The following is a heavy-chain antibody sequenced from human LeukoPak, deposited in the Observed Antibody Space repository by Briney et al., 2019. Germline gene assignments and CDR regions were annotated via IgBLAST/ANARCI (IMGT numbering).Heavy chain of an antibody. Sequence: SETLSLTCAVYGGSFSGYYWSWIRQPPGKGLEWIGEINHSGSTSYNPSFKSRVTISVDTSKNQFSLELSPVTAADTAVYYCARGLSDSVVPAAIAGFDPWGQGTLVTVSS. J-gene: IGHJ5*02. CDR1: GGSFSGYY. V-gene: IGHV4-34*01. CDR2: INHSGST. D-gene: IGHD2-2*01. CDR3: ARGLSDSVVPAAIAGFDP.